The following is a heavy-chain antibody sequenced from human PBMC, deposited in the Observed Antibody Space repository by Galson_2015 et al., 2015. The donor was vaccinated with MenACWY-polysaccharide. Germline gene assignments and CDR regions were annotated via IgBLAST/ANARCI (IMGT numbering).Heavy chain of an antibody. CDR1: GFTFNNYW. V-gene: IGHV3-7*01. D-gene: IGHD1-26*01. CDR2: IRQDGSEM. J-gene: IGHJ4*02. CDR3: ARDKAVGATHFDY. Sequence: SLRLSCAASGFTFNNYWMSWVRQAPGKEPEWVANIRQDGSEMYYVDSVKGRFTISRDNAKDSLFLQMNSLRAEDTAVYHCARDKAVGATHFDYWGRGTLVTVSS.